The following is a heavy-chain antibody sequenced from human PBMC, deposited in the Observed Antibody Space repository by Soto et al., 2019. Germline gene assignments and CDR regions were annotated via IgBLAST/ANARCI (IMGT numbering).Heavy chain of an antibody. Sequence: PSETLSLTCAVYGGSFSGYYWSWIRQPPGKGLEWIGEINHSGSTNYNPSLKSRVTISVDTSKNQFSLKLSSVTAADTAVYYCARGRRSAAALQYWGQGTLVTV. CDR3: ARGRRSAAALQY. D-gene: IGHD6-13*01. CDR2: INHSGST. V-gene: IGHV4-34*01. CDR1: GGSFSGYY. J-gene: IGHJ4*02.